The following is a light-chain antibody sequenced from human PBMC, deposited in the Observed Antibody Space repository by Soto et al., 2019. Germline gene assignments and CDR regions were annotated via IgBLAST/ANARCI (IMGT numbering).Light chain of an antibody. CDR1: QSISSW. CDR2: KAS. V-gene: IGKV1-5*03. CDR3: QQYNSFPLT. J-gene: IGKJ3*01. Sequence: EIQMTQSPSTLSASLGYRFTITCLASQSISSWLAWYQQKPGTAPKLLIYKASSLESGVATRFSGSGSGTEFTLTISSLQPDDSATYYCQQYNSFPLTFGPGTKVDIK.